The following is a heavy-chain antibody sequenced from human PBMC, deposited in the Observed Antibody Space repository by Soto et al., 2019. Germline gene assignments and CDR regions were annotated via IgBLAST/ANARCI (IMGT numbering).Heavy chain of an antibody. Sequence: GGSLRLSCAASGFTFSSYSMNWVRQAPGKGLEWVSSISSSSSYIYYADSVKGRFTISRDNAKNSLYLQMNSLRAEDTAVYYCARAPHGSSGWYFSDYFDYWGQGTLVTVSS. D-gene: IGHD6-19*01. CDR2: ISSSSSYI. J-gene: IGHJ4*02. CDR3: ARAPHGSSGWYFSDYFDY. CDR1: GFTFSSYS. V-gene: IGHV3-21*01.